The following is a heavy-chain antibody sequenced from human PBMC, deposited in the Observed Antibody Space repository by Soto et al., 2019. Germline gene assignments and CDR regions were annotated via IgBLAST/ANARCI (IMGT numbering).Heavy chain of an antibody. D-gene: IGHD2-2*01. J-gene: IGHJ5*02. CDR1: GDYIHVGGYY. Sequence: QVQLQESGPGLVKPSQTLSLTCSVSGDYIHVGGYYWTWIRQRPGKSLEWMGYIYYTAKTYYNPSLESRLTMSVDRSKNQFSLRLTSVTAADTAVYFCGRDLTSNANCIDPWGQGTLVTVSS. CDR2: IYYTAKT. CDR3: GRDLTSNANCIDP. V-gene: IGHV4-30-4*01.